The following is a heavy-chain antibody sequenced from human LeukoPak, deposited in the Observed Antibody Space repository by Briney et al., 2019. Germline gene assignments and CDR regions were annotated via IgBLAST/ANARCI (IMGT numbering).Heavy chain of an antibody. CDR1: GFTFSTYA. CDR2: VSGGGGST. J-gene: IGHJ4*02. CDR3: AKDGGPTVFYYFDS. D-gene: IGHD1-1*01. Sequence: GGSLRLSCAVSGFTFSTYAMSWVRQAPGKGLEWVSTVSGGGGSTYYADSVKGRFTISRDNSKNTLSLQMSSLRAEDTAAYYCAKDGGPTVFYYFDSWGQGTLVTVSS. V-gene: IGHV3-23*01.